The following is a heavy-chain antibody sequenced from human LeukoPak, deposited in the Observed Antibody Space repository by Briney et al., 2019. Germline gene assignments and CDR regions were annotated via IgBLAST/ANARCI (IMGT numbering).Heavy chain of an antibody. V-gene: IGHV3-30*03. CDR1: GFTFSSYG. J-gene: IGHJ4*02. CDR2: ISYDGSNK. CDR3: ARAGVQQQLVPVYFDY. Sequence: QPGGSLRLSCAASGFTFSSYGMHWVRQAPGKGLEWVAVISYDGSNKYYADSVKGRFTISRDNSKNTLYLQMNSLRAEDTAVYYCARAGVQQQLVPVYFDYWGQGTLVTVSS. D-gene: IGHD6-13*01.